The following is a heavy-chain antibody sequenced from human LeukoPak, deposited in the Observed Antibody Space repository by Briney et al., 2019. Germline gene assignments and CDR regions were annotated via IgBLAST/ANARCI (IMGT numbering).Heavy chain of an antibody. Sequence: GGSLRLSRAASGFTFSDYYMSWIRQAPGKGLEWLGVISYDGSVKYYPDSVKGRFTISRDNSNNTLYLQMNSLRPEDTAVYYCAKEATSGWPDYWGQGTLVTVSS. J-gene: IGHJ4*02. D-gene: IGHD6-19*01. V-gene: IGHV3-30*18. CDR1: GFTFSDYY. CDR3: AKEATSGWPDY. CDR2: ISYDGSVK.